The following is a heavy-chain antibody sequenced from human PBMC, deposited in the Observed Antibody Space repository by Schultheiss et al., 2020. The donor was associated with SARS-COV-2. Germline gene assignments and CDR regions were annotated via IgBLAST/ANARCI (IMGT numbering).Heavy chain of an antibody. V-gene: IGHV3-64D*06. CDR3: AKDHGYYDILTGYSPNWFEP. CDR2: ISSNGGST. J-gene: IGHJ5*02. D-gene: IGHD3-9*01. CDR1: GFTFSSYA. Sequence: GGSLRLSCSASGFTFSSYAMHWVRQAPGKGLEYVSAISSNGGSTYYADSVKGRFTISRDNSKNTLYLQMSSLRAEDTAVYYCAKDHGYYDILTGYSPNWFEPWGQGTLVTVSS.